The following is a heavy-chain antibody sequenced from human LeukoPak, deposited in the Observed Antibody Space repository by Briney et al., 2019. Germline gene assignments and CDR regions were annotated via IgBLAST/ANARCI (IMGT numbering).Heavy chain of an antibody. J-gene: IGHJ4*02. V-gene: IGHV4-39*01. CDR3: ARAQTTGGYYFDY. CDR2: IYYSGST. CDR1: GGSISSSSYY. D-gene: IGHD4-4*01. Sequence: PSETLSLTCTVSGGSISSSSYYWGWIRQPPGKGLEWIGSIYYSGSTYYNPSLKSRVTISVDTSKNQFSLKLSSVTAADTAVYYCARAQTTGGYYFDYWGQGTLVTVSS.